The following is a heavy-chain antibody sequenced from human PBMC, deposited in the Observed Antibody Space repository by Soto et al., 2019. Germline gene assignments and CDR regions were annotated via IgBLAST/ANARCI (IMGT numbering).Heavy chain of an antibody. V-gene: IGHV1-69*01. D-gene: IGHD5-18*01. CDR2: IIPIFGTT. Sequence: QVQLVQSGAEVKKPGSSVMVSCKASGGTFSNYAINWVRQAPGQGLEWMGEIIPIFGTTNYAEKFQGGVTITADESTRTAYMELRSLRSDDTAVYYCARRGGYIYGSVPKFYSYGMDVWGQGTTVTVSS. J-gene: IGHJ6*02. CDR1: GGTFSNYA. CDR3: ARRGGYIYGSVPKFYSYGMDV.